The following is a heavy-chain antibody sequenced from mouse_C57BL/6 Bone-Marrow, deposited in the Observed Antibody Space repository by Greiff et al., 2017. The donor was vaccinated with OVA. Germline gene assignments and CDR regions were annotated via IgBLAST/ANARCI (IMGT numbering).Heavy chain of an antibody. D-gene: IGHD1-3*01. V-gene: IGHV5-6*01. CDR3: ARHGVGSFAY. CDR1: GFTFSSYG. CDR2: ITRGGSST. Sequence: EVKLMESGGDLVKPGGSLKLSCAASGFTFSSYGMSWVRQTPDKRLEWVATITRGGSSTYYPDRVKGRFPISRTTAKNTLYLQMRSLKSEDIAMYYCARHGVGSFAYWGQGTLVTVSA. J-gene: IGHJ3*01.